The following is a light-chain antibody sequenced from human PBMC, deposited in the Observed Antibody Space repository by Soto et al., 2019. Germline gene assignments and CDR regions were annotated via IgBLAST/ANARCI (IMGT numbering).Light chain of an antibody. J-gene: IGKJ1*01. Sequence: DIQMTQSPSTLSASVGDRVTITCRASQSISSLLAWSQQKPGKAPEILIYKASSLESGVPSRFSGSGSGTEFTLTISSLQPDDFATYYCLQYYDYRTFGQGTKVDIK. CDR2: KAS. CDR3: LQYYDYRT. V-gene: IGKV1-5*03. CDR1: QSISSL.